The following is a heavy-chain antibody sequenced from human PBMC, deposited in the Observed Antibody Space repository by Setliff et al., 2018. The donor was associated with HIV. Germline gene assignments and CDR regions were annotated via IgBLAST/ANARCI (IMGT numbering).Heavy chain of an antibody. CDR2: IYYRGST. V-gene: IGHV4-39*01. D-gene: IGHD2-21*02. CDR1: GGSIRSSSYY. Sequence: PSETLSLTCNVSGGSIRSSSYYWGWIRQPPGKGLEWIGTIYYRGSTYYNPSLKSRVTISVGTSKNQFSLKLTSVTAADTAVYYCARHYGAVKSVVTVVAKYFPHWGQGTLVTVSS. CDR3: ARHYGAVKSVVTVVAKYFPH. J-gene: IGHJ1*01.